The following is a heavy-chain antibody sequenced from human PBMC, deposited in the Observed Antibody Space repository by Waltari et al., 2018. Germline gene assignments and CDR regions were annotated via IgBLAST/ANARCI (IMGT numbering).Heavy chain of an antibody. V-gene: IGHV4-38-2*02. D-gene: IGHD5-18*01. J-gene: IGHJ4*02. CDR3: ARDLIQLWSRVDY. CDR1: GYSISSGYY. Sequence: QVQLQESGPGLVKPSETLSLTCAVSGYSISSGYYWGWIRQPPGKGLEWIGSIYHRGSTYYHPSLKSRVTISVDTSKTQFSLKLSSVTAADTAVYYCARDLIQLWSRVDYWGQGTLVTVSS. CDR2: IYHRGST.